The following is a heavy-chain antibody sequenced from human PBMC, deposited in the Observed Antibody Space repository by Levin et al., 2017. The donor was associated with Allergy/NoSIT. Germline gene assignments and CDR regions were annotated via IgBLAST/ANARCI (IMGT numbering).Heavy chain of an antibody. D-gene: IGHD2-15*01. CDR1: GFTFSSYS. CDR3: ARSPVVVTPLYYYYYYMDV. CDR2: ISSSSSTI. V-gene: IGHV3-48*02. Sequence: GGSLRLSCAASGFTFSSYSMNWVRQAPGKGLEWVSYISSSSSTIYYADSVNGRFTISRDNAKNSLYLQMNSLRDEDTAVYYCARSPVVVTPLYYYYYYMDVWGKGTTVTVSS. J-gene: IGHJ6*03.